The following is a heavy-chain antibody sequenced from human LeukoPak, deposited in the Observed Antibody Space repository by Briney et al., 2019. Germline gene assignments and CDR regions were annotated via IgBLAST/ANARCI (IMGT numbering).Heavy chain of an antibody. CDR2: ISGSGGSK. D-gene: IGHD2/OR15-2a*01. V-gene: IGHV3-23*01. Sequence: PGGSLRLSCAASGFTFSSSAMSWVRQAPGKGLEWVSGISGSGGSKYYADSVKGRFTISRDNSKNTLYLQMNSLRAKDTAVYYCAKDRGSGYYFTAYYFDYWGQGTLVTVSS. CDR3: AKDRGSGYYFTAYYFDY. CDR1: GFTFSSSA. J-gene: IGHJ4*02.